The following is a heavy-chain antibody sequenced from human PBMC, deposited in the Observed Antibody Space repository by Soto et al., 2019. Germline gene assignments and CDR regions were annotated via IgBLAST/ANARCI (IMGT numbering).Heavy chain of an antibody. CDR3: ARIHYDFWSGYPHWFDP. J-gene: IGHJ5*02. CDR1: GGSISSYY. D-gene: IGHD3-3*01. Sequence: PSETLSLTCTVSGGSISSYYWSWIRQPQGKGLEWIGYIYYSGSTNYNPSLKSRVTISVDTSKNQFSLKLSSVTAADTAVYYCARIHYDFWSGYPHWFDPWGQGTLVTVSS. CDR2: IYYSGST. V-gene: IGHV4-59*01.